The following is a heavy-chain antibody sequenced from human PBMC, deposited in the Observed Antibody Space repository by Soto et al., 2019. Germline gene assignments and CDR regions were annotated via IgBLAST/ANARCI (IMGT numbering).Heavy chain of an antibody. D-gene: IGHD2-2*02. V-gene: IGHV1-24*01. Sequence: AASVKVSCKVSGYTLTELSMHWVRQAPGKGLEWMGGFDPEDGETIYAQKFQGRVTMTEDTSTDTAYMELSSLRSEDTAVYYCATIGCSSTSCYISFDYWGQGTLVTVSS. CDR1: GYTLTELS. CDR2: FDPEDGET. J-gene: IGHJ4*02. CDR3: ATIGCSSTSCYISFDY.